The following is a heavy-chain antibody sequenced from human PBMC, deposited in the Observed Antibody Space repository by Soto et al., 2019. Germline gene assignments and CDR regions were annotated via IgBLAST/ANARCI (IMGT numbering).Heavy chain of an antibody. CDR1: GYXFAGYW. CDR3: ARGGVSTRTFDY. CDR2: IYPSDSDT. V-gene: IGHV5-51*01. D-gene: IGHD3-3*01. J-gene: IGHJ4*02. Sequence: EXLKISCKGSGYXFAGYWVAWVRHMPGKGLELMGIIYPSDSDTRYRPSFQGQVTISADKSISSAYPQWSSLRASDNAMYYCARGGVSTRTFDYWGQGTPGTVSS.